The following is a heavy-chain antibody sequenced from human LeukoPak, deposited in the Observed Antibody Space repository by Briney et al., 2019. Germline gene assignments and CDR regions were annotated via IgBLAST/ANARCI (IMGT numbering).Heavy chain of an antibody. CDR3: ARVVYYYDSSGYSYYFDY. J-gene: IGHJ4*02. Sequence: ASAKVSCKASGYTFTSYDINWVRQATGQGLEWMGWMNPNSGNTGYAQKFQGRVTMTRNTSISTAYMELSSLRSEDTAVYYCARVVYYYDSSGYSYYFDYWGQGTLVTVSS. D-gene: IGHD3-22*01. CDR1: GYTFTSYD. V-gene: IGHV1-8*01. CDR2: MNPNSGNT.